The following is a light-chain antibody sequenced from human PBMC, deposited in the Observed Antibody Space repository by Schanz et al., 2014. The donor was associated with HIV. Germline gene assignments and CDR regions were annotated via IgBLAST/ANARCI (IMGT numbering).Light chain of an antibody. CDR3: QQRSNWPLFS. CDR1: QTVSSN. J-gene: IGKJ3*01. V-gene: IGKV3-11*01. CDR2: DAS. Sequence: EIVLTQSPDTLSLSPGERATLSCRASQTVSSNSLAWYQQKPGQAPRLLIYDASNRATGIPARFSGSGSGTDFTLTISSLEPADFAVYYCQQRSNWPLFSFGPGTKVDIK.